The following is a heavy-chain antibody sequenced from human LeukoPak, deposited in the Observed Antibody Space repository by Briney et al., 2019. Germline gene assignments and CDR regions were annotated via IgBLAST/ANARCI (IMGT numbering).Heavy chain of an antibody. CDR3: ARDSQRYYYDSSGFDY. CDR2: ISSSSSTI. J-gene: IGHJ4*02. D-gene: IGHD3-22*01. CDR1: GFTFSSYS. V-gene: IGHV3-48*02. Sequence: GGSLRPSCAASGFTFSSYSMNWVRQAPGKGLEWVSYISSSSSTIYYADSVKGRFTISRDNAKNSLYLQMNSLRDEDTAVYYCARDSQRYYYDSSGFDYWGQGTLVTVSS.